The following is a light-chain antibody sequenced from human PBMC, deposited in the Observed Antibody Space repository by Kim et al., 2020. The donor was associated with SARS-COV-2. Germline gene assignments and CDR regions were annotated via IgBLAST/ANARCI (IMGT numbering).Light chain of an antibody. Sequence: SVGDRVTITCRASQGISNNLAWYQQRPGKVPKVLIYAASTLQSGVPSRFSGGGSGTDFTLTISSLQPEDVATYYCQKYNSGPLDTFGGGTKVDIK. CDR1: QGISNN. CDR3: QKYNSGPLDT. CDR2: AAS. V-gene: IGKV1-27*01. J-gene: IGKJ4*01.